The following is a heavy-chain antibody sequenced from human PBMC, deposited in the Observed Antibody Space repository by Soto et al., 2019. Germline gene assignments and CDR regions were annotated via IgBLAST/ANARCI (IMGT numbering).Heavy chain of an antibody. J-gene: IGHJ6*02. CDR3: ARGGLDIVVSGYYYYGMDV. Sequence: GGSLRLSCAASGFTFSDYYMSWIRQDPGKGLEWVSYISSSGSNIYYADSVKGRFTISRDNATNSLYLQRKSRRAEDTAVYYCARGGLDIVVSGYYYYGMDVWGQGTTVTVSS. CDR2: ISSSGSNI. V-gene: IGHV3-11*01. D-gene: IGHD2-2*01. CDR1: GFTFSDYY.